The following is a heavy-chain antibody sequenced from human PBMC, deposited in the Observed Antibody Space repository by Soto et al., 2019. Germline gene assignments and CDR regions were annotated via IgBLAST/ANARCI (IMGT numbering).Heavy chain of an antibody. CDR3: ARDYRYFDWLPHD. V-gene: IGHV3-23*01. Sequence: GGSLRLSCAASGFTFSSYAMSWVRQAPGKGLEWVSAISGSGGSTYYADSVKGRFTISRDNAKNSLYLQMNSLRAEDTAVYYCARDYRYFDWLPHDWGQGTLVTVSS. J-gene: IGHJ4*02. D-gene: IGHD3-9*01. CDR2: ISGSGGST. CDR1: GFTFSSYA.